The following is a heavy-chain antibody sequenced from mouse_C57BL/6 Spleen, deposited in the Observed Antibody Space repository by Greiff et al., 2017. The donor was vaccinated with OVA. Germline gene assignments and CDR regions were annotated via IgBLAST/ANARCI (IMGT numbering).Heavy chain of an antibody. CDR2: INPNNGGT. Sequence: EVQLQQSGPELVKPGASVKIPCKASGYTFTDYNMAWVKQSHGKSLEWIGDINPNNGGTIYNQKFKGKATLTVDKSSSTAYMELRSLTSEDTAVYYGARMGTTVVAEDYWGQGTSGTVSS. CDR1: GYTFTDYN. CDR3: ARMGTTVVAEDY. V-gene: IGHV1-18*01. D-gene: IGHD1-1*01. J-gene: IGHJ4*01.